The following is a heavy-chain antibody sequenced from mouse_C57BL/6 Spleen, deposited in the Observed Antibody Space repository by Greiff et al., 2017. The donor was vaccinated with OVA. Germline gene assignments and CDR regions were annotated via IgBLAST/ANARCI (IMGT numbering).Heavy chain of an antibody. CDR1: GFSFNTYA. Sequence: EVQVVESGGGLVQPKGSLKLSCAASGFSFNTYAMNWVRQAPGKGLEWVARIRSKSNNYATYYADSVKDRFTISRDDSESMLYLQMNNLKTEDTAMYYCVSGRDYAMDYWGQGTSVTVSS. J-gene: IGHJ4*01. CDR3: VSGRDYAMDY. V-gene: IGHV10-1*01. D-gene: IGHD1-1*01. CDR2: IRSKSNNYAT.